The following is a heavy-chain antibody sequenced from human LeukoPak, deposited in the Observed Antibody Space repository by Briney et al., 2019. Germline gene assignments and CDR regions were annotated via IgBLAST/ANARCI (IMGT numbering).Heavy chain of an antibody. Sequence: ASVKVSCKVSGYTLTELSMHWVRQAPGKGLEWMGGFDPEDGETIYAQKFQGRVTMTEDTSTDTAYMELSSLRSEDTAVYYCATSGSGWPPNAFDIWGHGTMVTVSS. CDR1: GYTLTELS. J-gene: IGHJ3*02. V-gene: IGHV1-24*01. CDR3: ATSGSGWPPNAFDI. D-gene: IGHD6-19*01. CDR2: FDPEDGET.